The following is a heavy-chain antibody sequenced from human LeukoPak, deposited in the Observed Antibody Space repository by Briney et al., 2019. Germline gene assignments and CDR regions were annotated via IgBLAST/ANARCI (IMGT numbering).Heavy chain of an antibody. D-gene: IGHD3-16*01. CDR3: ARAGLGDHPWYFDY. Sequence: PSQTLSLTCAVSGGSISSGGYSWSWIRQPPGRGLEWIGYIYHSGSTYYNPSLKSRVTISVDRSKNQFSLKLSSVTAADTAVYYCARAGLGDHPWYFDYWGQGTLVTVSS. V-gene: IGHV4-30-2*01. CDR1: GGSISSGGYS. J-gene: IGHJ4*02. CDR2: IYHSGST.